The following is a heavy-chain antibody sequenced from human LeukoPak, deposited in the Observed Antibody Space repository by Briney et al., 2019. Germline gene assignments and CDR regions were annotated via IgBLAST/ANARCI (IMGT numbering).Heavy chain of an antibody. Sequence: GRSLRLSCAASGFIFSNYAMSWVRQAPGKGLEWVSAITNSGGTTYYADSVKGRFTISRDNSKNTLYLQMNSLRAEDTAVYYCAKFLGVSVWYGISGPWGQGTLVTVSS. CDR3: AKFLGVSVWYGISGP. CDR2: ITNSGGTT. D-gene: IGHD3-10*01. CDR1: GFIFSNYA. J-gene: IGHJ5*02. V-gene: IGHV3-23*01.